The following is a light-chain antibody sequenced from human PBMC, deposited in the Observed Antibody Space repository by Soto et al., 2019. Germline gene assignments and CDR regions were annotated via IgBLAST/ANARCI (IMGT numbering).Light chain of an antibody. J-gene: IGLJ2*01. CDR1: TSNFGTKS. CDR2: DSD. V-gene: IGLV1-44*01. CDR3: ASWDDILHAPL. Sequence: QSALTQPPSASGAPGQRVTISCSGGTSNFGTKSVNWYQHLPGAAPRLLIYDSDQRPSGVPDRFSGSKSATSASLAISGRPSADEGDYFCASWDDILHAPLFGGGTKLTVL.